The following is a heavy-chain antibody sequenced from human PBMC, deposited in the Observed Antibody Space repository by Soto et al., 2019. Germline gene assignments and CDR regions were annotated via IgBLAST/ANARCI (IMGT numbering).Heavy chain of an antibody. CDR3: AHSSSDSSGCYYFDY. CDR2: VYWNNDK. CDR1: GFSLSTSGVN. J-gene: IGHJ4*02. V-gene: IGHV2-5*01. Sequence: GPTLVNPTQTLTLTCTFSGFSLSTSGVNVGWIRQPPGKALERLALVYWNNDKRYSPSLKSRLTITKATSKNQVVLTMTNMDPVDTATYYCAHSSSDSSGCYYFDYWGQGTLVTVSS. D-gene: IGHD3-22*01.